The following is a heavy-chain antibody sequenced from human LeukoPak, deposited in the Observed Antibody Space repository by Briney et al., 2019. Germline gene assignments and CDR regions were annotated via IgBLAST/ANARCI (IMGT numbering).Heavy chain of an antibody. V-gene: IGHV3-33*06. Sequence: GGSLRLSCAASGFTFSSFGMHWVRQAPGKGLEWVAVIWYDGSNKYYADSAKGRFTISRDNSKNTLSLQMNSLRAEDTAVYYCAKDEAGSSSWANDWGQGALVTVSS. CDR3: AKDEAGSSSWAND. J-gene: IGHJ4*02. CDR2: IWYDGSNK. D-gene: IGHD6-13*01. CDR1: GFTFSSFG.